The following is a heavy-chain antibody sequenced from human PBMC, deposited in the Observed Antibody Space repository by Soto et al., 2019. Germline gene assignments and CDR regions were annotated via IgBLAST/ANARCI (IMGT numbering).Heavy chain of an antibody. CDR1: GYTLTELS. Sequence: ASVKVSCKVSGYTLTELSIHWVRQAPGKGLEWMGGFDPEDGETIYAQKFQGRVTMTEDTSTDTAYMELSSLRSEDTAVYYCATVQQLVLGWWLWGQGTLVTVSS. CDR3: ATVQQLVLGWWL. CDR2: FDPEDGET. J-gene: IGHJ4*02. V-gene: IGHV1-24*01. D-gene: IGHD6-13*01.